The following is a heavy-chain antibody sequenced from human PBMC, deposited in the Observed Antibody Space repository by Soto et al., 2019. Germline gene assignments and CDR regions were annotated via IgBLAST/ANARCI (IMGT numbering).Heavy chain of an antibody. CDR2: ISYDGSNK. J-gene: IGHJ6*02. CDR3: AKDVAGRGYYYYGMDV. Sequence: GGSLRLSCAASGFTFSSYGMHWVRQAPGKGLEWVAVISYDGSNKYYADSVKGRFTISRDNSKNTLYLQMNSLRAEDTAVYYCAKDVAGRGYYYYGMDVWGQGTTVTVSS. CDR1: GFTFSSYG. V-gene: IGHV3-30*18. D-gene: IGHD6-19*01.